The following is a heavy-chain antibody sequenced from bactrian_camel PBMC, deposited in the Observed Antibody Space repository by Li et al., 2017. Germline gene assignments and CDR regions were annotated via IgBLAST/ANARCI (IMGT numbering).Heavy chain of an antibody. CDR2: IDSDGRV. CDR1: GHMYTSNC. Sequence: HVQLVESGGGSVQAGGSLRLSCQASGHMYTSNCMAWFRQAPGKDGEGVAAIDSDGRVDYADSVKGRFTISYDNTKNTVYLQMDRLKPDDTAMYYCAAGDVEVDSDYTDETSFGYWGQGTQVTVS. J-gene: IGHJ6*01. V-gene: IGHV3S53*01. CDR3: AAGDVEVDSDYTDETSFGY. D-gene: IGHD4*01.